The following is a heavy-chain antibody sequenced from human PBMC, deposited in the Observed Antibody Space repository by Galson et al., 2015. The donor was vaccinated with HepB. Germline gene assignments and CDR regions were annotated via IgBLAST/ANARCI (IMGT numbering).Heavy chain of an antibody. CDR2: VSSLGSYT. D-gene: IGHD4/OR15-4a*01. Sequence: SLRLSCAGSGFTFRNYAMHWVRQAPGKGLEWVSYVSSLGSYTYYADSVKGRFTLYRDNAKNSLYLQMDTLTAEDTAAYYCARAWDYQGLDWFDPWGKGTLVSVSS. CDR3: ARAWDYQGLDWFDP. CDR1: GFTFRNYA. J-gene: IGHJ5*02. V-gene: IGHV3-21*01.